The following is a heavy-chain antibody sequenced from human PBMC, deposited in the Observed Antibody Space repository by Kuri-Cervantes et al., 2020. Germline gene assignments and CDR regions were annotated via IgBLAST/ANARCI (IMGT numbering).Heavy chain of an antibody. Sequence: GGSLRLSCAASGFTFRSYWMSWVRQAPGKGLEWVANIKTDGSEKNYVDSVKGRFTISRDNSKNTLYLQMNSLRAEDTAVYYCARDGDIVVVPAAMISYYFDYWGQGTLVTVSS. D-gene: IGHD2-2*01. CDR1: GFTFRSYW. V-gene: IGHV3-7*01. CDR2: IKTDGSEK. CDR3: ARDGDIVVVPAAMISYYFDY. J-gene: IGHJ4*02.